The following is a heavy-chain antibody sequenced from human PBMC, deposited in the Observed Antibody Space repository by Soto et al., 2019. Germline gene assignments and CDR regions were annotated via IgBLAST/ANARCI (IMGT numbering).Heavy chain of an antibody. CDR1: GGTFSSYA. D-gene: IGHD2-15*01. CDR2: IIPIFGTA. Sequence: GASVKVSFKASGGTFSSYAISWLRQAPGQGLEWMGGIIPIFGTANYAQKFQGRVTITADESTSTAYMELSSLRSEDTAVYYCARVGGNYYYYGMDVWGQGTTVTVSS. J-gene: IGHJ6*02. V-gene: IGHV1-69*13. CDR3: ARVGGNYYYYGMDV.